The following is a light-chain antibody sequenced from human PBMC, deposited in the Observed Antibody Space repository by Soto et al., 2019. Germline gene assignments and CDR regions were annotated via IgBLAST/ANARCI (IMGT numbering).Light chain of an antibody. CDR3: SSYTRSSTPLYVV. Sequence: QSALTQPASVSGSPGQSITISCAGTSSDVGGYNYVSWYQQHPGKAPKLMIYDVSNRPSGVSNRFSGSKSGNTASLTISGLQAEDGADYYCSSYTRSSTPLYVVFGGGTQLTVL. CDR1: SSDVGGYNY. V-gene: IGLV2-14*01. J-gene: IGLJ2*01. CDR2: DVS.